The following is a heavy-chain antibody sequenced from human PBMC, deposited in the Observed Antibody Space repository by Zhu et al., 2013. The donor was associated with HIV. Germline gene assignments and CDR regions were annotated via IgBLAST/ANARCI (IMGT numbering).Heavy chain of an antibody. Sequence: QVQLQESGSGLVKPSQTLSLTCTVSGDSMRSGSYSWTWIRQPPGKGLEWVGHIFQSGGTYYNPSLRGRVTISVDKSKNQFSLTLNSVTAADTAVYYCARGRWLSSQGRQERKSPYYYYYYGMDVWGQGTTVTVSS. J-gene: IGHJ6*02. CDR2: IFQSGGT. CDR3: ARGRWLSSQGRQERKSPYYYYYYGMDV. D-gene: IGHD3-16*01. CDR1: GDSMRSGSYS. V-gene: IGHV4-30-2*02.